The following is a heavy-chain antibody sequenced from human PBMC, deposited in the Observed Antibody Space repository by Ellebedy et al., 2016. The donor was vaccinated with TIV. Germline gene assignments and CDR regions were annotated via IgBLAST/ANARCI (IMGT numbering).Heavy chain of an antibody. CDR3: AKGFHYFDS. V-gene: IGHV6-1*01. CDR2: TYYRSKWYN. D-gene: IGHD3-10*01. Sequence: MPSETLSLTCAISGDSVSSNSAAWNWISQSPSRVLDWIVRTYYRSKWYNDYAVSVKSRITINPDTSKNQFYLQLNSVTPEDTAMYYCAKGFHYFDSWGQGTLVTVSS. CDR1: GDSVSSNSAA. J-gene: IGHJ4*02.